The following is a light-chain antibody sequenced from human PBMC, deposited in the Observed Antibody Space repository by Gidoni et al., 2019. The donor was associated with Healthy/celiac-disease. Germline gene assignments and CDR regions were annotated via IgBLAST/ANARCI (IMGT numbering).Light chain of an antibody. CDR1: QSVSSSY. CDR2: GAS. V-gene: IGKV3-20*01. J-gene: IGKJ3*01. Sequence: ELVLTQSPGTLSLSPGERATLSCRASQSVSSSYLAWYQQKPGQAPRLLIYGASSRAAGIPDRSSGSGAGTDFTITISRLEPEYFAVYYCQQYGSSPRTFGPGTKVDIK. CDR3: QQYGSSPRT.